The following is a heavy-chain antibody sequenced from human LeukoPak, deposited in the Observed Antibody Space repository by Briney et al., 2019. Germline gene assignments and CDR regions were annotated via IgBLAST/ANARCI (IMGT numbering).Heavy chain of an antibody. J-gene: IGHJ4*02. CDR1: GGSFSGYS. CDR3: ARGFRPLWPSDY. Sequence: SETLSLTCAVYGGSFSGYSWSWIRQPPGKGLEWIGEINHSGSTNYNPSLKSRVTISVDTSKNQFSLKLSSVTAADTAVYYCARGFRPLWPSDYWGQGTLVTVSS. D-gene: IGHD3-16*01. CDR2: INHSGST. V-gene: IGHV4-34*01.